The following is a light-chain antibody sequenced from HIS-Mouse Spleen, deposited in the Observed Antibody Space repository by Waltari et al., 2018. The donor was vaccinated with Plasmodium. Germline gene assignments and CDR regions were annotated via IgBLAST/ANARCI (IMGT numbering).Light chain of an antibody. CDR1: ALPKQY. CDR3: QSADSSGTPNWV. CDR2: KAS. Sequence: SYELTQPPSVSVSPGQTARITCSGDALPKQYAYWYQQKPGQAPVLVIYKASERPSGSPGRFSGSSSGTTVTLTISGVQAEDEADYYCQSADSSGTPNWVFGGGTKLTVL. J-gene: IGLJ3*02. V-gene: IGLV3-25*03.